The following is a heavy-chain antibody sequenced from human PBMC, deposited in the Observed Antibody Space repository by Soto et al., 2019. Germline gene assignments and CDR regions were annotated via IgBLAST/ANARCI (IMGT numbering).Heavy chain of an antibody. D-gene: IGHD3-22*01. CDR3: ARTWGFRDYYDSSHWFDP. CDR2: IYYSGST. V-gene: IGHV4-59*12. J-gene: IGHJ5*02. CDR1: GGSISRYY. Sequence: SETLSLTCSVSGGSISRYYWSWIRQPPGKGLERIGYIYYSGSTYYNPSLKSRVTISVDTSKNKFSLKLSSVTAADTAFYYCARTWGFRDYYDSSHWFDPWGQGTLVTVSS.